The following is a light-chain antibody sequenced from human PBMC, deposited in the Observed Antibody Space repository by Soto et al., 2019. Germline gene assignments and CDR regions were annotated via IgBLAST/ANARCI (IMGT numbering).Light chain of an antibody. J-gene: IGKJ2*01. CDR2: GAS. CDR3: QQYNQWPPYT. V-gene: IGKV3-15*01. CDR1: QSVGRT. Sequence: EIVMTPSPATLSVSPGERATLFCRASQSVGRTLAWYQQKPGQSPRLLVYGASTRANGTPARFSGSGSGTEFTLTISSLQSEDVAVYYCQQYNQWPPYTFGQGTKVDIK.